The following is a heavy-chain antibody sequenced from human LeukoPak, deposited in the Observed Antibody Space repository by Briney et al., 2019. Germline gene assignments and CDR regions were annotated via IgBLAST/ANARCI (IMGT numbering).Heavy chain of an antibody. Sequence: GGTLRLSCVASGFIFSSYGMSWVRQAPGKGLEWVSAISGSGGSTYYADSVKGRFTISRDNSKNTLYLQMNSLRAEDTAVYYCAKTVGSTTLYYFDYWGQGTLVTVSS. V-gene: IGHV3-23*01. CDR3: AKTVGSTTLYYFDY. CDR1: GFIFSSYG. CDR2: ISGSGGST. D-gene: IGHD1-26*01. J-gene: IGHJ4*02.